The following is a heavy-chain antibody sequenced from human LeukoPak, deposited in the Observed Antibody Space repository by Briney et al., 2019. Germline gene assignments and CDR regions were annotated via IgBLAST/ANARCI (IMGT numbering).Heavy chain of an antibody. CDR1: GFTFRSFG. CDR2: FSGSGGST. Sequence: PGGSLRLSCEASGFTFRSFGMSWVRQAPGKGLEWVSGFSGSGGSTSYADSVKGRFTISRDNAKNSLYLQMNSLRAEDTALYYCARDPYYSSSSPFFDYWGQGTLVTVSS. J-gene: IGHJ4*02. D-gene: IGHD6-6*01. V-gene: IGHV3-23*01. CDR3: ARDPYYSSSSPFFDY.